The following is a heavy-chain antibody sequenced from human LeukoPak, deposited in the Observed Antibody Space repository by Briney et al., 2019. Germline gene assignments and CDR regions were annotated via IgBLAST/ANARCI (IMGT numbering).Heavy chain of an antibody. D-gene: IGHD1-1*01. Sequence: PETLSLTCTVSGGSISSYYWSWIRQPPGKGLEWIGYIYYSGSTNYNPSLKSRVTISVDTSKNQLSLKLSSVTAADTAVYYCARDLTTTYAFDIWGQGTMVTVSS. J-gene: IGHJ3*02. CDR2: IYYSGST. CDR1: GGSISSYY. V-gene: IGHV4-59*01. CDR3: ARDLTTTYAFDI.